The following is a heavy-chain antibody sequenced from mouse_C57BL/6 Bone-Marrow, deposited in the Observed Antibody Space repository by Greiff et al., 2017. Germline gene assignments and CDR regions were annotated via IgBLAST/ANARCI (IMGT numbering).Heavy chain of an antibody. Sequence: EVQLQESGPELVKPGASVKISCKASGYSFTDYNINWVKQSPGKGLEWIGVISPDCGTTSYNKKFKGKATLTVDQSSSTAYMQLNSLTSEDSAVYYCSKGSSGGVFAYWGQGTLVTVSA. CDR2: ISPDCGTT. J-gene: IGHJ3*01. V-gene: IGHV1-39*01. D-gene: IGHD1-3*01. CDR3: SKGSSGGVFAY. CDR1: GYSFTDYN.